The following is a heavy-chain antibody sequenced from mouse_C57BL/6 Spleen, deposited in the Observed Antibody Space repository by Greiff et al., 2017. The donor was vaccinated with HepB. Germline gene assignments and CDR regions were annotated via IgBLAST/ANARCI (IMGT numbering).Heavy chain of an antibody. J-gene: IGHJ4*01. V-gene: IGHV5-17*01. CDR3: ARDYYYGSSYGAMDY. CDR1: GFTFSDYG. CDR2: ISSGSSTI. D-gene: IGHD1-1*01. Sequence: EVQWVESGGGLVKPGGSLKLSCAASGFTFSDYGMHWVRQAPEKGLEWVAYISSGSSTIYYADTVKGRFTISRDNAKNTLFLQMTSLRSEDTAMYYCARDYYYGSSYGAMDYWGQGTSVTVSS.